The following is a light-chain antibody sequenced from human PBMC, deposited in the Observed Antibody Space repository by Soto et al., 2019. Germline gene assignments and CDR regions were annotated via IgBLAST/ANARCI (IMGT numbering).Light chain of an antibody. J-gene: IGKJ2*01. Sequence: DIQTTQSRSTLSASVGDRVTITCRASQSVSIWLAWYQQKPGKAPRLLIYDAASLKTGVPSRFSGSGSGTNFTLTISSLQPDDFATYYCQYDSSFGQGTKVDIK. V-gene: IGKV1-5*01. CDR3: QYDSS. CDR1: QSVSIW. CDR2: DAA.